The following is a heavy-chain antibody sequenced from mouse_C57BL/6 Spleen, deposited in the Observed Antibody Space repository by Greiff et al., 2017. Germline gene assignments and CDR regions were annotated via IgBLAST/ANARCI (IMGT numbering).Heavy chain of an antibody. CDR2: IYPRSGNT. V-gene: IGHV1-81*01. D-gene: IGHD1-1*01. Sequence: QVQLQQSGAELARPGASLKLSCTASGYTFTSYGISWVKQRTGQGLEWIGEIYPRSGNTYYTEKFKGKATLTADKSSSTAYMGLRSLTSEGSAVYCCEIYDYDGMDYWGQGTSVTVSS. CDR1: GYTFTSYG. J-gene: IGHJ4*01. CDR3: EIYDYDGMDY.